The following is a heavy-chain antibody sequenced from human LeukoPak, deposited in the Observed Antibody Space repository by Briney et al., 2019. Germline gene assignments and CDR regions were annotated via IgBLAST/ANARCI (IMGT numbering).Heavy chain of an antibody. CDR1: GFTFSSYG. Sequence: HPGGSLRLSCAASGFTFSSYGMHWVRQAPGKGLEWVAVIWYDGSNKYYADSVKGRFTISRDNSKNTLYLQMNSLRAEDTAVYYCAREAGGIVVVIPSFDYWGQGTLVTVSS. V-gene: IGHV3-33*01. D-gene: IGHD3-22*01. CDR3: AREAGGIVVVIPSFDY. CDR2: IWYDGSNK. J-gene: IGHJ4*02.